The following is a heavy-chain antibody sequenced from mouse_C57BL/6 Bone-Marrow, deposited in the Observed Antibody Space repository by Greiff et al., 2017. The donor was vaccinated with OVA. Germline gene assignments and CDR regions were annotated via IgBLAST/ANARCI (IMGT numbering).Heavy chain of an antibody. J-gene: IGHJ1*03. CDR2: IYPRSGNT. Sequence: QVQLKQSGAELARPGASVKLSCKASGYTFTSYGISWVKQRTGQGLEWIGEIYPRSGNTYYNEKFKGKATLTADKSSSTAYMELRSLTSEDSAVYFCARRVPVFYWYFDVWGTGTTVTVSS. CDR3: ARRVPVFYWYFDV. V-gene: IGHV1-81*01. D-gene: IGHD2-14*01. CDR1: GYTFTSYG.